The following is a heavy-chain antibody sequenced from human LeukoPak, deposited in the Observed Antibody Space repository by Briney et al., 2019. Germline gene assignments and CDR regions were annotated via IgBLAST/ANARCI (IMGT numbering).Heavy chain of an antibody. CDR3: AKDRNSGSYSFFDY. J-gene: IGHJ4*02. Sequence: GGSLRLSCAASGFTFSSYAMSWVRQAPGKGLEWVSAISASGGSTYYADSVKGRFTISGDNSKNTLYLQMNSLRAEDTAVYYCAKDRNSGSYSFFDYWGQGTLVTVSS. CDR2: ISASGGST. V-gene: IGHV3-23*01. CDR1: GFTFSSYA. D-gene: IGHD1-26*01.